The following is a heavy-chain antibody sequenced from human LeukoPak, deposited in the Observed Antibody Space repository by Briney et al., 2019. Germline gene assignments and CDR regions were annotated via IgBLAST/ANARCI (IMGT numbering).Heavy chain of an antibody. V-gene: IGHV3-7*01. CDR1: GFTFSTYW. J-gene: IGHJ4*02. Sequence: QSGGSLRLSCAASGFTFSTYWMTWVRQAPGKGLGWVANIKQDGSEKYYVDSVKGRFTISRDNVQNSLYLQMNSPRAEDTAVYYCARDSLPIDFWSGYGYWGQGTLVTVSS. CDR3: ARDSLPIDFWSGYGY. CDR2: IKQDGSEK. D-gene: IGHD3-3*01.